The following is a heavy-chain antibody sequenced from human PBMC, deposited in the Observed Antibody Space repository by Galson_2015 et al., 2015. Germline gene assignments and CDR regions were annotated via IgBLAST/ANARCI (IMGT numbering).Heavy chain of an antibody. CDR3: ASDLAAAGQMIDY. Sequence: CAASGFTFRSYAMHWVRQAPGKGLEWVAVISYDGSNKYYADSVKGRFTISRDNSKNTLYLQMNSLRAEDTAVYYCASDLAAAGQMIDYWGQGTLVTVSS. CDR2: ISYDGSNK. CDR1: GFTFRSYA. V-gene: IGHV3-30*01. J-gene: IGHJ4*02. D-gene: IGHD6-13*01.